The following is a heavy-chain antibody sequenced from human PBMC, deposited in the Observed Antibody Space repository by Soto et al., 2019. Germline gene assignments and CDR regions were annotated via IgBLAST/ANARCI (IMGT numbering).Heavy chain of an antibody. CDR2: IYPGDSDT. V-gene: IGHV5-51*01. Sequence: GESLKISCESSAYSFTSYWIGWVLQMPGKGLEWMGIIYPGDSDTRYSPSFRGQVTISVDKSISTAYLQWSSLKASDTAMYYCARLSGSYRSSTDYWGQGTLVTVSS. J-gene: IGHJ4*02. CDR3: ARLSGSYRSSTDY. D-gene: IGHD3-10*01. CDR1: AYSFTSYW.